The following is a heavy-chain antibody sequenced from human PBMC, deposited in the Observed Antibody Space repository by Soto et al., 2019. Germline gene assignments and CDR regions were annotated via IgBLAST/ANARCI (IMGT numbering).Heavy chain of an antibody. V-gene: IGHV1-3*01. Sequence: SVKLSCQDSGYTFTSYAMHWVRQAPGQRLEWMRWINAGNGNTKYSQKFKGRVTITRDTSASTAYMELSSLRSEDTAVYYCARDREGDYYDGPGYFEYWGQGTLV. D-gene: IGHD3-22*01. CDR1: GYTFTSYA. CDR3: ARDREGDYYDGPGYFEY. J-gene: IGHJ4*02. CDR2: INAGNGNT.